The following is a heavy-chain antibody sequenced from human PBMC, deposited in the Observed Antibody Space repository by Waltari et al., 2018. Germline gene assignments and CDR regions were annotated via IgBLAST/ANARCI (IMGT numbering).Heavy chain of an antibody. V-gene: IGHV3-23*04. J-gene: IGHJ4*02. D-gene: IGHD2-21*01. Sequence: EVQLVESGGGLVQPGGSLRLSCAASGFTFRRYTMSWVRPAPGKGLEWVSAISGSGGSTYYADSVKGRFTISRDNSKNTLYLQMNSLRAEDTAVYYCAKGVVIADRFDYWGQGTLVTVSS. CDR2: ISGSGGST. CDR1: GFTFRRYT. CDR3: AKGVVIADRFDY.